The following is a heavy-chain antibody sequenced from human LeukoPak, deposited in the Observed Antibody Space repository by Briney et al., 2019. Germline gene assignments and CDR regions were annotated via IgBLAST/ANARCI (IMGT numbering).Heavy chain of an antibody. J-gene: IGHJ4*02. CDR3: ARGLEMAAYYFDY. CDR1: GGSISSYY. CDR2: IYYSGST. V-gene: IGHV4-59*01. D-gene: IGHD5-24*01. Sequence: SETLSLTCTVSGGSISSYYWSWIRQPPGKGLEWIGYIYYSGSTNYNPSLKSRVTISVDTSKNQFSLKLSSVTAADTAVYYCARGLEMAAYYFDYWGQGTLVTVSS.